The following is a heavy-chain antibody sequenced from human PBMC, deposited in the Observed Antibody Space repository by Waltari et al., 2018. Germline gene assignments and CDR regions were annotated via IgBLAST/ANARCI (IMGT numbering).Heavy chain of an antibody. CDR3: ARGFSYDATGYYYYY. CDR1: GGTFSRYA. D-gene: IGHD3-22*01. CDR2: SIPMFGTS. Sequence: QVQLVQSGAEVKKPGSSVKVSCKASGGTFSRYAISWVRQAPGQGLEWMGGSIPMFGTSNYAQKFQGRVIITADESTSTVSLEVRSLRSEDTAIYYCARGFSYDATGYYYYYWGQGTLVTVSS. V-gene: IGHV1-69*01. J-gene: IGHJ4*02.